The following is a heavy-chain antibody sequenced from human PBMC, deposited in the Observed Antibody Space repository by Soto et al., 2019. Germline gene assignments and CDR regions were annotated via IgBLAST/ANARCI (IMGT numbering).Heavy chain of an antibody. CDR1: GGSISSYY. J-gene: IGHJ6*02. Sequence: SETLSLTCTVSGGSISSYYWSWIRRPPGKGLEFIGCFHYSGDTNYNPSLKTRVTMSVDTSKKLFSLKVYSVTAADTAVYYCARGISIAAAGDYFYYYGMDVWGQGTTVTVSS. D-gene: IGHD6-13*01. V-gene: IGHV4-59*01. CDR2: FHYSGDT. CDR3: ARGISIAAAGDYFYYYGMDV.